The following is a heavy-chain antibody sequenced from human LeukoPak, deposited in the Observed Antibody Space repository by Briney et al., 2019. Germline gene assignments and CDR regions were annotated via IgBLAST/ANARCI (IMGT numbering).Heavy chain of an antibody. J-gene: IGHJ3*01. CDR2: LNDSGST. Sequence: PSETLSLTCTVSGVSISSNNYYWSWIRQPPGKGLEWIGELNDSGSTNYNPSLKSRVNISVDTSKNQFSLKLSSVTAADTAVYYCASFDYDSSGQSDHWGQGTMVTVSS. CDR1: GVSISSNNYY. CDR3: ASFDYDSSGQSDH. D-gene: IGHD3-22*01. V-gene: IGHV4-39*07.